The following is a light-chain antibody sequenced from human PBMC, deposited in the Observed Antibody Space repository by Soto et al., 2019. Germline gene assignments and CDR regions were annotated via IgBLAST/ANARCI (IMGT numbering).Light chain of an antibody. J-gene: IGKJ1*01. CDR1: QSVSSS. Sequence: EIVMTQYPATLYISPGRRATLSCRASQSVSSSLAWYQHKPGQALRLLIYGASTRAPGVPARFSGSGSGTEVTLTISSLQSEDIAVYYCQQCNNWPPTWAFGQGTKVEIK. CDR3: QQCNNWPPTWA. V-gene: IGKV3-15*01. CDR2: GAS.